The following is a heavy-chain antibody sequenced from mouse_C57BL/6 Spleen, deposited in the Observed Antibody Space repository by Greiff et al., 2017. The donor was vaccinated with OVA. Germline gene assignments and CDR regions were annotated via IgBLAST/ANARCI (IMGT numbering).Heavy chain of an antibody. J-gene: IGHJ1*03. V-gene: IGHV1-82*01. CDR3: ARRGGNLWYFDV. Sequence: QVQLQQSGPELVKPGASVKISCKASGYAFSSSWMNWVKQRPGKGLEWIGRIYPGGGDTNYNGKVKGKATLTADKSSSTAYMQLSSLTSEDSAVYFCARRGGNLWYFDVWGTGTTVTVSS. D-gene: IGHD1-1*02. CDR1: GYAFSSSW. CDR2: IYPGGGDT.